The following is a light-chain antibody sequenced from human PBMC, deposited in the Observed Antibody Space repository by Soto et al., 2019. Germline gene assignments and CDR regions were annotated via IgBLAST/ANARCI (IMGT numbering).Light chain of an antibody. J-gene: IGKJ3*01. CDR2: GVS. V-gene: IGKV3-20*01. CDR3: QQSGNPXLFT. CDR1: QSVSSNN. Sequence: EIVLTQSPGTLSLSPGERATLSCRAIQSVSSNNLSWYQQKPGQPPRLLIYGVSRSATDIPDRFSGSGSGTEFTITISRLEPEDFAVYYCQQSGNPXLFTSGPGTKVXI.